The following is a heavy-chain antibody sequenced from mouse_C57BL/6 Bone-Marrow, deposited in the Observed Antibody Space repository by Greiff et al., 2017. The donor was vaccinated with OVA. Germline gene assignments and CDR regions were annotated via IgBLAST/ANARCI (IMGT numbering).Heavy chain of an antibody. CDR3: ARGDGNYGWFAD. CDR1: GYTFTDYN. D-gene: IGHD2-1*01. CDR2: INPNNGGT. Sequence: VQLQQSGPELVKPGASVKIPCKASGYTFTDYNMDWVKQSHGKSLEWIGDINPNNGGTIYNQKFKGKATLTVDKSSSTAYMELRSLTSEDTAVYYCARGDGNYGWFADWGQGTLVTVSA. V-gene: IGHV1-18*01. J-gene: IGHJ3*01.